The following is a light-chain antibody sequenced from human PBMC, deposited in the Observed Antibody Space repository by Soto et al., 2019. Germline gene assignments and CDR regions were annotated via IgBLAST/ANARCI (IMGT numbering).Light chain of an antibody. V-gene: IGLV2-11*01. CDR2: EVT. J-gene: IGLJ2*01. CDR3: CSYAGSDTDV. CDR1: SSDVGAYNY. Sequence: QSALTQPRSVSGSPGQSVTISCTGTSSDVGAYNYVPWYQQHPGKAPKVMVYEVTKRPSGVPDRFSGSKSGNTASLTISGLQAEDEADYYCCSYAGSDTDVFGGGTKVTVL.